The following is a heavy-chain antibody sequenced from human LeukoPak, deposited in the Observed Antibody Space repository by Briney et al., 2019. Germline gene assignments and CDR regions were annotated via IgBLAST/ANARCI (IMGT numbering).Heavy chain of an antibody. Sequence: PGGSLRLSCAASGFTFSGSGMHWVRQASGKGLEWVGRIRSKANSYATAYAASVKGRFTISRDDSKNTAYLQMNSLKAEDAAVYYCTSRRAAAGGFDPWGQGPLVTVSS. D-gene: IGHD6-25*01. J-gene: IGHJ5*02. CDR1: GFTFSGSG. V-gene: IGHV3-73*01. CDR3: TSRRAAAGGFDP. CDR2: IRSKANSYAT.